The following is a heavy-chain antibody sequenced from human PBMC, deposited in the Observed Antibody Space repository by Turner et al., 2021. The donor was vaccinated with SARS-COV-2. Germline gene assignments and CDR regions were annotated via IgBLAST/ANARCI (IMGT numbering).Heavy chain of an antibody. CDR1: GFPFSSSA. D-gene: IGHD5-18*01. Sequence: QVHLVESGGGVVQPGRSLRLSCAASGFPFSSSAMHWVRQAPGKGLDWVAVISYDGSNKFYADSVKGRFTMSRDNAKNTLYLQMNTLRAEDTAVYYCARDYPWDTAMAHQGGGFDYWGQGTLVTVSS. V-gene: IGHV3-30-3*01. J-gene: IGHJ4*02. CDR2: ISYDGSNK. CDR3: ARDYPWDTAMAHQGGGFDY.